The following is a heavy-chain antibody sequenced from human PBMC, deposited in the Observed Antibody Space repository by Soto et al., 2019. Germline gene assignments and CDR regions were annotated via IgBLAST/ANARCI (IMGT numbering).Heavy chain of an antibody. CDR3: ARRRITMIVVVMVDDAFDI. CDR2: IIPIFGTA. CDR1: GGTFGSYA. J-gene: IGHJ3*02. D-gene: IGHD3-22*01. V-gene: IGHV1-69*13. Sequence: VKVSCKASGGTFGSYAISWVRQAPGQGLEWMGGIIPIFGTANYAQKFQGRVTITADESTSTAYMELSSPRSEDTAVYYCARRRITMIVVVMVDDAFDIWGQGTMVTVSS.